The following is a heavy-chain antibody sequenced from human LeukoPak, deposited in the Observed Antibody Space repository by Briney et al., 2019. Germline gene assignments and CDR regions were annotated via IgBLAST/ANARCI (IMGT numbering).Heavy chain of an antibody. CDR3: ARNRGAGGGYFDY. CDR2: IKQDGSAI. CDR1: GFSFSNYW. Sequence: GGSLRLSCAASGFSFSNYWMSWVRPAPGKGLEWVANIKQDGSAISYVDSVKGRFTTSRDNAKNSLYLQMNSLRAVDTAVYYCARNRGAGGGYFDYWGQGALVTVSS. D-gene: IGHD3-16*01. J-gene: IGHJ4*02. V-gene: IGHV3-7*05.